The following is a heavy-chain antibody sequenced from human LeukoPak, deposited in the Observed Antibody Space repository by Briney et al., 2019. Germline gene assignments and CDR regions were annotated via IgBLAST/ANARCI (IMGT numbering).Heavy chain of an antibody. CDR1: GYSISSGYY. J-gene: IGHJ5*02. CDR3: ARAEIAARPGPNWFDP. Sequence: PSETLSLTCAVSGYSISSGYYWGWIRQPPGKGLEWIGSIYHSGSTYYNPSLKSRVTISVDTSKNQFSLKLSSVTAADTAVYYCARAEIAARPGPNWFDPWGQGTLVTVSS. V-gene: IGHV4-38-2*01. D-gene: IGHD6-6*01. CDR2: IYHSGST.